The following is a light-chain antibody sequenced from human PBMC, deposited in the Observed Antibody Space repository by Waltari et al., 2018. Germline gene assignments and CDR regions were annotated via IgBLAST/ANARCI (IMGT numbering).Light chain of an antibody. CDR3: QQYNNWPPYT. J-gene: IGKJ2*01. V-gene: IGKV3-15*01. CDR1: QSVSSN. Sequence: EIVMTQSPATLSVSPGDTASLSCRASQSVSSNLAWGQQKPGQAPRLLISGAYTRATGIPARFSGSGSGTEFTLTISSLQSEDFAVYYCQQYNNWPPYTFGQGTKLEIK. CDR2: GAY.